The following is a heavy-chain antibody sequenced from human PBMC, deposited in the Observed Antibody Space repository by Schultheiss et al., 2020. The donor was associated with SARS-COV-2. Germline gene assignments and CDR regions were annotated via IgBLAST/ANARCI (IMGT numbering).Heavy chain of an antibody. J-gene: IGHJ3*02. CDR1: GGSISSYY. D-gene: IGHD6-19*01. CDR3: AHRAGAVAGMDAFDI. V-gene: IGHV2-70*12. Sequence: QTLSLTCTVSGGSISSYYWSWIRQPPGKALEWLARIDWDDDKYYSTSLKSRLTITKDTSKNQVVLTMTNMDPVDTATYYCAHRAGAVAGMDAFDIWGQGTMVTVSS. CDR2: IDWDDDK.